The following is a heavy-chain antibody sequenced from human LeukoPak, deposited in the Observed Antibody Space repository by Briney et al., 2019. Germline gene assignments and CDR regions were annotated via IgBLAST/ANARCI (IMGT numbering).Heavy chain of an antibody. CDR1: GGSMRTYY. Sequence: SETLSLTCTVSGGSMRTYYWSWIRQPPGKGLEWVGCIYYSGGTDYNPSLKSRVTISVDTSKNQFSLKLRSVTAADTAVYYCARHVTISGPYDASDIWGQGTMVTVSP. CDR3: ARHVTISGPYDASDI. D-gene: IGHD5-24*01. J-gene: IGHJ3*02. CDR2: IYYSGGT. V-gene: IGHV4-59*08.